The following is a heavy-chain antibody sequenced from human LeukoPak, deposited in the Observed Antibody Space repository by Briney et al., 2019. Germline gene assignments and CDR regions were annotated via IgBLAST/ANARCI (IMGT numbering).Heavy chain of an antibody. V-gene: IGHV3-21*01. CDR2: ITSSSSYI. J-gene: IGHJ6*03. Sequence: GGSLRLSCAASGFTVVTNYINWVRQPPGKGLEWVSSITSSSSYIYYADSVKGRFTISRDNAKNSLYLQMNSLRAEDTAVYYCARDPYSGSYGDYYYYYMDVWGKGTTVTISS. CDR1: GFTVVTNY. CDR3: ARDPYSGSYGDYYYYYMDV. D-gene: IGHD1-26*01.